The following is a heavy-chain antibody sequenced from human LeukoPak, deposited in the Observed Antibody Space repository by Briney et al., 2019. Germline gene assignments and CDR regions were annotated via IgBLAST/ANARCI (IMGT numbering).Heavy chain of an antibody. CDR1: GGSIDITNY. Sequence: SETLSLTCGVSGGSIDITNYWSWVRQVPDKGLEWIGEISHDGTTNYSASLRSRVAMSLDRANNQFSPSLTSVTAADTAVYYCTRENRPFCPFAYWGQGILVTVSS. J-gene: IGHJ4*02. CDR3: TRENRPFCPFAY. CDR2: ISHDGTT. V-gene: IGHV4-4*02. D-gene: IGHD2/OR15-2a*01.